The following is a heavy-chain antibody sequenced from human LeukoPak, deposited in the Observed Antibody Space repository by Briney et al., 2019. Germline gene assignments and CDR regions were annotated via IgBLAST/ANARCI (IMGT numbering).Heavy chain of an antibody. J-gene: IGHJ5*02. CDR3: ARAGTLTSFDP. Sequence: SETLSFTCTVSGGSISSYYWSWIRQPPGKGLEWIGYIYYSGSTNYNPSLKSRVTISVDTSKNQFSLKLSSVTAADTAVYYCARAGTLTSFDPWGQGTLVTVSS. CDR1: GGSISSYY. V-gene: IGHV4-59*01. D-gene: IGHD3-9*01. CDR2: IYYSGST.